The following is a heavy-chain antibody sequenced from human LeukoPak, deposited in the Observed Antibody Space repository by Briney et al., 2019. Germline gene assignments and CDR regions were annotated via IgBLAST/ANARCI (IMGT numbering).Heavy chain of an antibody. Sequence: ASVKVSCKASGYTFTSYGISWVRQAPGQGLEWMGVINPSVGSTSYAQKFQGRVTLTRDMSTSTVYMEVSSLTSEDTAVYYCARRDCSTTSCLWGDYMDVWGNGATVTVS. CDR1: GYTFTSYG. CDR3: ARRDCSTTSCLWGDYMDV. D-gene: IGHD2-2*01. J-gene: IGHJ6*03. CDR2: INPSVGST. V-gene: IGHV1-46*01.